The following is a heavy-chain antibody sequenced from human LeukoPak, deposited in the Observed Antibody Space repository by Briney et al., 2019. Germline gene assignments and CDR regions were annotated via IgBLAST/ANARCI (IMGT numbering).Heavy chain of an antibody. CDR3: ARDKTRLGLRYFDL. V-gene: IGHV4-59*01. D-gene: IGHD6-19*01. CDR2: IYYSGST. Sequence: SETLSLTCTVSGGSISSYYWSWIRQPPGKGLEWIGYIYYSGSTNYNPSLKSRVTISVDTSKNQFSLKLSSVTAADTAVYYCARDKTRLGLRYFDLWGRGTLVTVSS. CDR1: GGSISSYY. J-gene: IGHJ2*01.